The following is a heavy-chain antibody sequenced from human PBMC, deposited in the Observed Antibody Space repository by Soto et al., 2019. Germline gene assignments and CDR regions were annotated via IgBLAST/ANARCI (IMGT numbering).Heavy chain of an antibody. CDR2: IIPIFGTA. J-gene: IGHJ3*02. D-gene: IGHD6-13*01. Sequence: QVQLVQSGAEVKKPGSSVKVSCKASGGTFSSYAISWVGQAPGQGLEWMGGIIPIFGTANYAQKFQGRVTITADESTSTAYMELSSLRSEDTAVYYCARIGFSYSSSWYYAFDIWGQGTMVTVSS. V-gene: IGHV1-69*01. CDR1: GGTFSSYA. CDR3: ARIGFSYSSSWYYAFDI.